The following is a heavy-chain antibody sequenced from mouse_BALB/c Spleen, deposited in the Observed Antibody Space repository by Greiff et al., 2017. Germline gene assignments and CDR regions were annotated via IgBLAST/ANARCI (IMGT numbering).Heavy chain of an antibody. D-gene: IGHD2-1*01. CDR3: TRGYGNYGWFAY. Sequence: EVMLVESGGGLVKPGGSLKLSCAASGFTFSSYTMSWVRQTPEKRLEWVATISSGGSYTYYPDSVKGRFTISRDNAKNTLYLQMSRLKSEDTAMYYCTRGYGNYGWFAYWGQGTLVTVSA. CDR2: ISSGGSYT. CDR1: GFTFSSYT. J-gene: IGHJ3*01. V-gene: IGHV5-6-4*01.